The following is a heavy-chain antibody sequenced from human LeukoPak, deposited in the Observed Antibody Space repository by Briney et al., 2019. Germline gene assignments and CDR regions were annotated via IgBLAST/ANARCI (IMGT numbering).Heavy chain of an antibody. J-gene: IGHJ4*02. Sequence: GGSLRLSCSASGFTVSNYAMHWVRQAPGKGLEYVSAIDVIGGGTYYADSVKGRFTIFRDSSKNTLNLQMSSLRAEDTAVYYCMTRDSIDYWGQGTLVTVSS. D-gene: IGHD3-22*01. CDR1: GFTVSNYA. V-gene: IGHV3-64D*09. CDR2: IDVIGGGT. CDR3: MTRDSIDY.